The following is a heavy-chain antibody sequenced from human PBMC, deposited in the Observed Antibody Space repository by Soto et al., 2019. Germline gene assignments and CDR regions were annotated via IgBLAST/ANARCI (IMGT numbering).Heavy chain of an antibody. CDR3: AKDYGPKAPYPYSNTHTDF. D-gene: IGHD6-13*01. J-gene: IGHJ4*02. CDR1: GFSFSSYG. CDR2: ISDDGTFK. V-gene: IGHV3-30*18. Sequence: GGSLRLSCEASGFSFSSYGMHWVRQAPGKGLEWVAVISDDGTFKDYADSVKGRFTISRDNSDNTLFLQMNSLGPNDTAVYYCAKDYGPKAPYPYSNTHTDFRGQGTRVTVSS.